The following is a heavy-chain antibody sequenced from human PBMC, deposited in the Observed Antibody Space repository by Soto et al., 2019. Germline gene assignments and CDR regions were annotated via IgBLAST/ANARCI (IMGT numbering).Heavy chain of an antibody. Sequence: QVQLVESGGDVVQPGGSLRLSCAGSGFTFTNYGMHWVRQAPGKGLEWVALTSYDGRNKYYADSVKGRFTSSRDNSKNTLSLHMNSLRAEDTAVYYCAKESSPPYCGGGSCSLGGWGYWGQGTLVTVSS. D-gene: IGHD2-15*01. J-gene: IGHJ4*02. V-gene: IGHV3-30*18. CDR2: TSYDGRNK. CDR1: GFTFTNYG. CDR3: AKESSPPYCGGGSCSLGGWGY.